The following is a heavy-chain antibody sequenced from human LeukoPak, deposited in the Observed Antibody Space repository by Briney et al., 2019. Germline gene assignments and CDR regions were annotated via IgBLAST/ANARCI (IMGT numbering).Heavy chain of an antibody. CDR1: GYTFTGYY. J-gene: IGHJ4*02. V-gene: IGHV1-2*02. CDR2: INPNSGGK. Sequence: ASVKVSCKPSGYTFTGYYMRWVRQAPGQGLEWMGWINPNSGGKNYAQKFQGRVTLTRDTSISTAYMELSRLRSDDTAVYYCARSGYCSSTNCYDVRDWGQGTLVTVSS. D-gene: IGHD2-2*01. CDR3: ARSGYCSSTNCYDVRD.